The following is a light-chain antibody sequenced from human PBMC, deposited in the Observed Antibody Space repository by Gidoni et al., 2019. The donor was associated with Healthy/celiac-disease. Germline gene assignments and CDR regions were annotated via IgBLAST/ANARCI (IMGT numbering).Light chain of an antibody. V-gene: IGKV3-20*01. CDR2: GAS. CDR1: QSVSSSY. J-gene: IGKJ1*01. CDR3: QQYGSSPWT. Sequence: EIVLTQSPGTLSLSPGERATLSCRASQSVSSSYLAWYQQEPGQAPRLLIYGASSRATGIPDRFSGGGSGTAFTLTIGSLEPEDFAVYYCQQYGSSPWTFGHXAKVEI.